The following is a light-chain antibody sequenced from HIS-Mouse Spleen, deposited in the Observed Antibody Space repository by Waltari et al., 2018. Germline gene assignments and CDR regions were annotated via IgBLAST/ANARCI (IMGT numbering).Light chain of an antibody. CDR3: AAWDDSLSGYV. CDR1: SSNIGSNY. V-gene: IGLV1-47*01. Sequence: QSVLTQPPSASGTPGQRVTISCSGSSSNIGSNYVYWYQQLPGTAPKLLIYRNNQLPSGVPGRFSGSKSGTSASLAISGLRSEDEADYYCAAWDDSLSGYVFGTGTKVTVL. CDR2: RNN. J-gene: IGLJ1*01.